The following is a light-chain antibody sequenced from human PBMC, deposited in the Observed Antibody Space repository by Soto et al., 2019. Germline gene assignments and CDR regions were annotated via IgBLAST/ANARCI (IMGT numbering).Light chain of an antibody. Sequence: DIQMTQSPSTLSAFVGDRVTITCRASQSISTWLAWYQQKPGKPPKVLIYHASSLESGVPSRFSASESGTEFALLIATLEAEDIATYYCQRFEYYPYRFGQGNKLEI. CDR3: QRFEYYPYR. J-gene: IGKJ2*03. CDR2: HAS. CDR1: QSISTW. V-gene: IGKV1-5*01.